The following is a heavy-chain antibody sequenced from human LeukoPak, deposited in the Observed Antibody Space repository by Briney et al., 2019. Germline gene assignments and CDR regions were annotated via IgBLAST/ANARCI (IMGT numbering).Heavy chain of an antibody. V-gene: IGHV3-23*01. Sequence: GGSLRLSCAASGFSFSSYAMSWVRQAPGKGLEWVSAITDSGATTYYADSVKGRFTISRDNSKNTLYLHMNSLRAEDTAVYYCANAKGYWGQGTLVTVSS. CDR3: ANAKGY. CDR1: GFSFSSYA. CDR2: ITDSGATT. J-gene: IGHJ4*02.